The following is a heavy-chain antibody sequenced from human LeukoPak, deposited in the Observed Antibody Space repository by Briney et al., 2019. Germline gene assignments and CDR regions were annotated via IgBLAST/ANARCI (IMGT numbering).Heavy chain of an antibody. CDR1: GGSISSYY. V-gene: IGHV4-59*01. D-gene: IGHD3-3*01. Sequence: SETLSLACTVSGGSISSYYWRWIRQPPEKGLEWIGYIYYSGSTNYNPSRKSRVTISVDTSKNQFSLKLSSVTAADTALYYCVRQIGACAFDSWGQGTSVTVSS. CDR2: IYYSGST. J-gene: IGHJ3*01. CDR3: VRQIGACAFDS.